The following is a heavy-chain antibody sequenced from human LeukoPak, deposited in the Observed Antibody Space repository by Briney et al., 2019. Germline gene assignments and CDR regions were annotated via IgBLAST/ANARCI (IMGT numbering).Heavy chain of an antibody. J-gene: IGHJ2*01. V-gene: IGHV3-23*01. D-gene: IGHD2-15*01. CDR2: ISGSGGST. Sequence: PGGSLRLSCAASGFTFNNYAMNWVRQAPGKGLERVSAISGSGGSTYYADSVKGRFTISRDNSKNTLYLQMNSLRAEDTAVYYCAKWWIPDWYFDLWGRGTLVTVSS. CDR3: AKWWIPDWYFDL. CDR1: GFTFNNYA.